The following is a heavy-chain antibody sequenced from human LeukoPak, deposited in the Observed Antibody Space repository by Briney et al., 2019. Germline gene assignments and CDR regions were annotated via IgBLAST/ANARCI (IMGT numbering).Heavy chain of an antibody. J-gene: IGHJ4*02. CDR1: GFTFSSYW. Sequence: PGGSLRLSCAASGFTFSSYWMSWVRQAPGKGLEWVANIKQDGSEKYYVDSVKGRFTISRDNAKNSLYLQMNSLRAEDTAVYYCARDSRYYDFWSGYYTANMGFDYWGQGTLVTVSS. V-gene: IGHV3-7*01. D-gene: IGHD3-3*01. CDR2: IKQDGSEK. CDR3: ARDSRYYDFWSGYYTANMGFDY.